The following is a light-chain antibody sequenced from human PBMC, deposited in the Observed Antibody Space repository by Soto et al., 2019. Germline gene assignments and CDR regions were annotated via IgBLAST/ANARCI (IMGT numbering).Light chain of an antibody. CDR1: RSDVGSYNL. V-gene: IGLV2-23*02. CDR3: CSYAGSNTHV. Sequence: QSVLTQPASVSVSPGQSITISCPGRRSDVGSYNLVSWYQQHPGKAPKLMIYEVTKRPSGFSNRFSGSKSGNTASLTISGLQAEDEADYYCCSYAGSNTHVLGTGTKVTVL. J-gene: IGLJ1*01. CDR2: EVT.